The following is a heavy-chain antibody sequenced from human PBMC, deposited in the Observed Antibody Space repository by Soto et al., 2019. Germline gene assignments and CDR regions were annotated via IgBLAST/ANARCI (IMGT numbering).Heavy chain of an antibody. D-gene: IGHD3-3*01. CDR3: ARGRDYYDFWSGYYTRDTNGV. CDR1: GFTFSSYW. CDR2: INSDGSST. V-gene: IGHV3-74*01. J-gene: IGHJ6*04. Sequence: GGSLRLSCAASGFTFSSYWMHWVRQAPGKGLVWVSRINSDGSSTSYADSVKGRFTISRDNAKNTLYLQMNSLRAEDTAVYYCARGRDYYDFWSGYYTRDTNGVWGKGTTVTVSS.